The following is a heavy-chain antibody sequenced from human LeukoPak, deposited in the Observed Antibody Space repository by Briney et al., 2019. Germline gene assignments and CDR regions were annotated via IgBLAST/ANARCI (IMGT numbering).Heavy chain of an antibody. V-gene: IGHV3-48*03. CDR3: SRAFDY. J-gene: IGHJ4*02. CDR1: GFTFSSYD. CDR2: ISSSSNTM. Sequence: PGGSLRLSCAASGFTFSSYDMNWVRQAPGKGLEWVSYISSSSNTMYYADSVKGRFTISRDNAKNSLYLQMHSLRDEDTAVYYCSRAFDYWGQGTLVAVSS.